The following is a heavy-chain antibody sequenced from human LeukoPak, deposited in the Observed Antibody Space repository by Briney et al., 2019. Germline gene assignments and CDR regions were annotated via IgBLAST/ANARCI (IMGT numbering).Heavy chain of an antibody. D-gene: IGHD5-24*01. J-gene: IGHJ4*02. CDR2: IYYSGTT. CDR3: ARDQDGYSRFDY. V-gene: IGHV4-31*03. Sequence: SETLSLTCTASGGSIISGGHYWSWIRQHPGKGLEWIGYIYYSGTTYYNPSLKSRVTISVDTSVNQFSLRLTSVTAADTAVYYCARDQDGYSRFDYWGQGTLVTVSS. CDR1: GGSIISGGHY.